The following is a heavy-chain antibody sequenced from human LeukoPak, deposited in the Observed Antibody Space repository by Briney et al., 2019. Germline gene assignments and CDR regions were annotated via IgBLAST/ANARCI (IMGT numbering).Heavy chain of an antibody. CDR3: ARYDSAPGFDY. J-gene: IGHJ4*02. CDR2: ISRNSGSI. D-gene: IGHD5-12*01. Sequence: PGRSLRLSCAASGFTFDDYAMHWVRQAPGKGLEWVSGISRNSGSIGYADSVKGRFTISRDNAKNSLYLQMNSLRAEDTALYYCARYDSAPGFDYWDQGTLVTVSS. CDR1: GFTFDDYA. V-gene: IGHV3-9*01.